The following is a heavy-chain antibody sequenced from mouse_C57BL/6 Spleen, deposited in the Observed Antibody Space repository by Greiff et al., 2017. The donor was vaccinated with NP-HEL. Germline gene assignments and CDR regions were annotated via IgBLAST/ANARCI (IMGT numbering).Heavy chain of an antibody. CDR2: ISGGGGNT. Sequence: EVQVVESGGGLVKPGGSLKLSCAASGFTFSSYTMSWVRQTPEKRLEWVATISGGGGNTYYPDSVKGRFTISRDNAKNTLYLQMSSLRSEDTALYYCARLYYYALGYWGQGTSVTVSS. CDR1: GFTFSSYT. J-gene: IGHJ4*01. CDR3: ARLYYYALGY. D-gene: IGHD2-1*01. V-gene: IGHV5-9*01.